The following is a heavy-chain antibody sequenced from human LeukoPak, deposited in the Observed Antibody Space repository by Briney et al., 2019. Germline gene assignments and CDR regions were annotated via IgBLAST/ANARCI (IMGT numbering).Heavy chain of an antibody. D-gene: IGHD3-9*01. Sequence: GGSLRLSCAASGFTFSSYAMSWVRQAPGKGLEWVSAISGSGGSTYYADSVKGRFTISRDNSKSTLYLQMNSLRAEDTAVYYCAKDRNYYDILTGYHYATSDYWGQGTLVTVSS. CDR1: GFTFSSYA. J-gene: IGHJ4*02. CDR2: ISGSGGST. CDR3: AKDRNYYDILTGYHYATSDY. V-gene: IGHV3-23*01.